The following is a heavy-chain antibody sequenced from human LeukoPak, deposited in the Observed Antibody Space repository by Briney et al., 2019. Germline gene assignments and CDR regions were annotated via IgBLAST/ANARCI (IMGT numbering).Heavy chain of an antibody. CDR3: ARFAVHRRITVPGQFGLDY. CDR2: INPSGGST. J-gene: IGHJ4*02. V-gene: IGHV1-46*01. D-gene: IGHD6-19*01. Sequence: ASVKVSCKASGYTFTCYYMHLVRQAPGQGLERMGIINPSGGSTNYAQKVQGRVTMTRDTSTSTVYMELSSLRSEDTAVYYCARFAVHRRITVPGQFGLDYWGQGTLVSVSS. CDR1: GYTFTCYY.